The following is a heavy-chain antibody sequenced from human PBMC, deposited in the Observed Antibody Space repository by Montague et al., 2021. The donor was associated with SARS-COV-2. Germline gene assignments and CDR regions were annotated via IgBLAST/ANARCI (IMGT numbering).Heavy chain of an antibody. CDR3: ASSYYYGSGTYVYNYYMDV. D-gene: IGHD3-10*01. J-gene: IGHJ6*03. CDR2: ISYSGRT. CDR1: GGSVSSSPYY. Sequence: SETLSLTCTVSGGSVSSSPYYWGWIRQPPGRGLEWVGSISYSGRTYFRPSLKSRLTISVDSSENQFSLRLSSVTAADTAVYYCASSYYYGSGTYVYNYYMDVWGKGTTVTVPS. V-gene: IGHV4-39*01.